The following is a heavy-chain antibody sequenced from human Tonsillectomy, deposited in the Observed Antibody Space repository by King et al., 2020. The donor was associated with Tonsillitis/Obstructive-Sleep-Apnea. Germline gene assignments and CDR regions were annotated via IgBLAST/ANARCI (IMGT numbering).Heavy chain of an antibody. CDR3: RIVGASDSDYFDN. V-gene: IGHV1-18*01. D-gene: IGHD1-26*01. CDR2: ITVHNGNT. J-gene: IGHJ4*02. CDR1: NYTFVNYG. Sequence: QLVQSGGEVRRPGASVKVSCKPSNYTFVNYGISWVRQAPGQGLQWMGWITVHNGNTNYAQKLRGRATMTTDTSTSTAYMELRSLRTDDTAVYYCRIVGASDSDYFDNWGQGTLVTVSS.